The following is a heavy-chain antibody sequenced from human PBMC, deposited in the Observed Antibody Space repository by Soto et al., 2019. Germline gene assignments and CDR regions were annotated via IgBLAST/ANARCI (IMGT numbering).Heavy chain of an antibody. V-gene: IGHV4-30-4*01. J-gene: IGHJ5*02. D-gene: IGHD6-13*01. Sequence: QVQLQESGPGLVKPSQTLSLTCTVSGGSISSGDYYWSWIRQPPGKGLEWIGYIYYSGSTYYTPAPEPRVTISVDTSKHQFSLKLSSVTAADTAVYYCDRDSSSWSTPFDPWGQGTLVTVSS. CDR1: GGSISSGDYY. CDR3: DRDSSSWSTPFDP. CDR2: IYYSGST.